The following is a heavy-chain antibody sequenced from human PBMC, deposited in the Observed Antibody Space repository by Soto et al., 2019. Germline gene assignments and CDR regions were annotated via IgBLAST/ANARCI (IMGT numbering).Heavy chain of an antibody. J-gene: IGHJ6*02. CDR3: ARGGLGYCSGGSCYSAGLSRYYYGMDV. V-gene: IGHV4-34*01. CDR2: INHSGST. D-gene: IGHD2-15*01. Sequence: SETLSLTCAVYGGSFSGYYWSWIRQPPGKGLEWIGEINHSGSTNYNPSLKSRVTISVDTSKNQFSLKLSSVTAADTAVYYCARGGLGYCSGGSCYSAGLSRYYYGMDVWGQGTTVTVSS. CDR1: GGSFSGYY.